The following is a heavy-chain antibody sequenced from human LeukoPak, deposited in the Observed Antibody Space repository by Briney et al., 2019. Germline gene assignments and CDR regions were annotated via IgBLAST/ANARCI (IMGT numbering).Heavy chain of an antibody. D-gene: IGHD6-19*01. J-gene: IGHJ4*02. Sequence: SEALSLTCTVSGGSVSSGSYYWSWIRQPPGKGLEWIGEINHSGSTNYNPSLKSRVTISVDTSKNQFSLKLSSVTAADTAVYYCARLYSSGWYFDYWGQGTLVTVSS. CDR1: GGSVSSGSYY. CDR3: ARLYSSGWYFDY. CDR2: INHSGST. V-gene: IGHV4-39*07.